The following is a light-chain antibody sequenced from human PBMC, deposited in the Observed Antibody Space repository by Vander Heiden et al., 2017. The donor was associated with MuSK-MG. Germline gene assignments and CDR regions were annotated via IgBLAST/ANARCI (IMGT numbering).Light chain of an antibody. Sequence: QSVLTQPPSASGTPGQRVTISCSGSSSNIGSNTVNWYQQLAGTAPNLLIFNNNQRPSGVPDRFSGSKSGTSASMAISGLQSEDEADYYCAAWDDSLSGHVVFGGGTKLTVL. CDR2: NNN. J-gene: IGLJ2*01. V-gene: IGLV1-44*01. CDR3: AAWDDSLSGHVV. CDR1: SSNIGSNT.